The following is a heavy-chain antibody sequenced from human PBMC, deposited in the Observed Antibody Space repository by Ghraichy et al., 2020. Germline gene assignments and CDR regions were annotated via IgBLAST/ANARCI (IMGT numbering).Heavy chain of an antibody. CDR2: INHSGST. Sequence: SETLSLTCAVYGGSFSGYYWSWIRQPPGKGLEWIGEINHSGSTNYNPSLKSRVTISVDTSKNQFSLKLSSVTAADTAVYYCARGTLLLWFGELLRKEDWFDPWGQGTLVTVSS. CDR3: ARGTLLLWFGELLRKEDWFDP. J-gene: IGHJ5*02. CDR1: GGSFSGYY. D-gene: IGHD3-10*01. V-gene: IGHV4-34*01.